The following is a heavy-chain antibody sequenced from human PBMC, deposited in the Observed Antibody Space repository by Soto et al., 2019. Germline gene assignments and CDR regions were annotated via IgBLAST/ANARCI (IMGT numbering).Heavy chain of an antibody. D-gene: IGHD2-2*01. V-gene: IGHV5-51*01. Sequence: GESLKISCKGSGYSFTSYWIGWVRQMPGKGLEWMGIIYPGDSDTRYSPSFQGQVTISADNSKNTLYLQMNSLRAEDTAVYYCAKAVVPAVRSGMDVWGQGTTVTVSS. CDR1: GYSFTSYW. J-gene: IGHJ6*02. CDR3: AKAVVPAVRSGMDV. CDR2: IYPGDSDT.